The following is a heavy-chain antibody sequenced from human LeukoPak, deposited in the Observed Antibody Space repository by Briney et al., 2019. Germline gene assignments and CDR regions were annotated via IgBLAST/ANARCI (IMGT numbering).Heavy chain of an antibody. D-gene: IGHD6-6*01. CDR2: VYPGDSDA. V-gene: IGHV5-51*01. CDR1: GYSFTSYW. J-gene: IGHJ4*02. Sequence: GESLKISCKGSGYSFTSYWIGWVRQMPGKGLEWMGIVYPGDSDARYSPSFQGQVTISADKSISTAYLQWSSLKASDTAMYYCARNLDDSSSAAVLWGQGTLVTVSS. CDR3: ARNLDDSSSAAVL.